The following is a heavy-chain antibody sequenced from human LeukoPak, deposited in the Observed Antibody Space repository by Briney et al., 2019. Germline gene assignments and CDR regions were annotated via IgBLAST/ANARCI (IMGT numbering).Heavy chain of an antibody. D-gene: IGHD6-19*01. J-gene: IGHJ4*02. CDR3: VRDTSEVCQWLVLDH. Sequence: GGSLRLSCEVSGYVFDAFSMNWVRQAPGKGLEWVSSISGDATKIYNADSVRGRFTISRDNAENSVFLEMKSLTVEDTAIYYCVRDTSEVCQWLVLDHWGQGALVTVSS. V-gene: IGHV3-21*06. CDR2: ISGDATKI. CDR1: GYVFDAFS.